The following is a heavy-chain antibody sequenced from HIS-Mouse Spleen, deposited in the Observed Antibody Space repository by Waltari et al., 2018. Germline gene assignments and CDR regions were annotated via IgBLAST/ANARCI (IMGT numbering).Heavy chain of an antibody. Sequence: QLQLQESGPGLVKPSETLSPTCTVSGGSISSSSYYWGWIRQPPGKGLEWIGSIYSSGSTSYNPSLKSRVTISVDTSKNQFSLKLSSVTAADTAVYYCARSRTGGWYFDLWGRGTLVTVSS. V-gene: IGHV4-39*07. D-gene: IGHD7-27*01. CDR3: ARSRTGGWYFDL. CDR2: IYSSGST. CDR1: GGSISSSSYY. J-gene: IGHJ2*01.